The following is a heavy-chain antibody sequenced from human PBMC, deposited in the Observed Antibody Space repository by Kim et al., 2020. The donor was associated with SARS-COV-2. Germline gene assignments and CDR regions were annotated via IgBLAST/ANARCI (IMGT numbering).Heavy chain of an antibody. D-gene: IGHD3-10*01. J-gene: IGHJ4*02. CDR3: ARGNGGFGELLTRYYFDY. Sequence: SVKVSCKASGGTFSSYAISWVRQAPGQGIEWMGGIIPIFGTANYAQKFQGRVTITADESTSTAYMELSSLRSEDTAVYYCARGNGGFGELLTRYYFDYWGQGTLVTVSS. CDR2: IIPIFGTA. CDR1: GGTFSSYA. V-gene: IGHV1-69*13.